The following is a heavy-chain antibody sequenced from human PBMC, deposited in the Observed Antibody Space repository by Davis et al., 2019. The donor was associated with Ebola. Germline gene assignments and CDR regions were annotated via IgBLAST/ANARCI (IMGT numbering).Heavy chain of an antibody. V-gene: IGHV3-30*18. CDR3: AKDTDSSLVS. D-gene: IGHD2-21*01. CDR1: GFTFSSNI. Sequence: GESLKISCAASGFTFSSNIMHWVRQAPGKGLEWVAVISYDGSNYYYADSVKGRFTISRDNSKNTLCLQMDSLRADDTAVYYCAKDTDSSLVSWGQGTLVTVSS. J-gene: IGHJ5*02. CDR2: ISYDGSNY.